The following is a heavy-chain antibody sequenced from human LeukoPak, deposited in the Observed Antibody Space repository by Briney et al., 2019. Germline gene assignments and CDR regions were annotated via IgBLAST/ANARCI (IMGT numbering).Heavy chain of an antibody. CDR3: ARGEAYSSGWTEFDY. V-gene: IGHV1-8*03. CDR1: GYTFTSYD. CDR2: MNPNSGNT. J-gene: IGHJ4*02. Sequence: ASVKVSCKASGYTFTSYDINWVRQATGQGLEWMGWMNPNSGNTGYAQKFQGRVTITRNTSISTAYMELSSLRSEDTAVYYCARGEAYSSGWTEFDYWGQGTLVTVSS. D-gene: IGHD6-19*01.